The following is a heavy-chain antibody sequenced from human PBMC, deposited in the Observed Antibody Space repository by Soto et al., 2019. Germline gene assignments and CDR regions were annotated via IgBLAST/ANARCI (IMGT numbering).Heavy chain of an antibody. CDR1: GLTFSSYG. J-gene: IGHJ4*02. CDR3: AKDTYYHDSSGFYIFDY. Sequence: QVQLVESGGGVVQPGRSLRLSCAAPGLTFSSYGMHWVRQAPGKGLEWVAVISYDGSNKNYADSVKGRFTISRDNSKNPVYLQMNSLRAEDTAVYYCAKDTYYHDSSGFYIFDYWGQGTLVTVSS. CDR2: ISYDGSNK. V-gene: IGHV3-30*18. D-gene: IGHD3-22*01.